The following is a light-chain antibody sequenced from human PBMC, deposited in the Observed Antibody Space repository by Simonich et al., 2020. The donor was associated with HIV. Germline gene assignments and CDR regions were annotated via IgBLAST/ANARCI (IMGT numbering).Light chain of an antibody. J-gene: IGKJ2*01. Sequence: DIVMTQSPDSLAVSLGERATINCKSSQSVSYSSNNKNYLAWYQQKPGQPPKLLIYWASTRESGVPDRYSGSGSGTDFTLTSSNLQAEDVAVYYCQQYYSIPYTFGEGSKLEI. CDR2: WAS. CDR1: QSVSYSSNNKNY. V-gene: IGKV4-1*01. CDR3: QQYYSIPYT.